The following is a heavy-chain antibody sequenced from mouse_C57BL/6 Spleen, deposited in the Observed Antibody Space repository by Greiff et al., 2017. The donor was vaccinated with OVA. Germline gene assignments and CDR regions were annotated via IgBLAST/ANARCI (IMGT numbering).Heavy chain of an antibody. CDR3: ARSGDYVPYYIDY. V-gene: IGHV1-55*01. CDR1: GYTFTSYW. D-gene: IGHD2-4*01. Sequence: VQLQQPGAELVKPGASVKMSCKASGYTFTSYWITWVKQRPGQGLEWIGDIYTGSGSTNYNETFKSKATLTVDTASSTAYMQLSSLTSEYSAVYYCARSGDYVPYYIDYWGQGTTLTVSS. J-gene: IGHJ2*01. CDR2: IYTGSGST.